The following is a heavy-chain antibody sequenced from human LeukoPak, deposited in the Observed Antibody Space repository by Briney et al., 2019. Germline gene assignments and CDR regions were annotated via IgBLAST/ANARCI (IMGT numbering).Heavy chain of an antibody. CDR2: INHSGST. V-gene: IGHV4-34*01. Sequence: SETLSLTCAVYGGSFSGYYWSWIRQPPGKGLEWIGEINHSGSTNYNPSLKSRVTISVDTSKNQFSLKLSSVTAADTAVYYCARHKGPLWLGEFLDPWGQGALVTVSS. CDR1: GGSFSGYY. D-gene: IGHD3-10*01. CDR3: ARHKGPLWLGEFLDP. J-gene: IGHJ5*02.